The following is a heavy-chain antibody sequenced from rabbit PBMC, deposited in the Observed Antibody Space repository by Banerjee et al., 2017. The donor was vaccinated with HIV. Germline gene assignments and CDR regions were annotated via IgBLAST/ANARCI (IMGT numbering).Heavy chain of an antibody. D-gene: IGHD8-1*01. CDR2: IGAGNSKT. J-gene: IGHJ4*01. CDR1: GIDFSSNYY. Sequence: QQQLEESGGGLVKPGGTLTLTCKASGIDFSSNYYMCWVRQAPAKGLEWIACIGAGNSKTYYASWAKGRFTISKTSSTTVTLQMTGLTAADTATYFCARNAAGSGYGLWGPGTLVT. V-gene: IGHV1S45*01. CDR3: ARNAAGSGYGL.